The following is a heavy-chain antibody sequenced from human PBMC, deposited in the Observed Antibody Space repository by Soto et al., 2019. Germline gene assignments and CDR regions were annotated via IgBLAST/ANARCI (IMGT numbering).Heavy chain of an antibody. Sequence: EVQLVESGGGLVQPGRSLRLSCAASGFTFDDYAMHWVRQAPGKGLEWVSGISWNSGSIGYADSVKGRFTISRDNAKNSLYPQMNSLRAEDMALYDCARSISYPYYFDYWGQGTLVTVSS. CDR2: ISWNSGSI. CDR3: ARSISYPYYFDY. CDR1: GFTFDDYA. J-gene: IGHJ4*02. V-gene: IGHV3-9*03. D-gene: IGHD2-2*02.